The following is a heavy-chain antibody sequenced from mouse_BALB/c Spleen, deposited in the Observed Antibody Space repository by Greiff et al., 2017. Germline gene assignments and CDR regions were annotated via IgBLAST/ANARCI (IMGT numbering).Heavy chain of an antibody. J-gene: IGHJ3*01. CDR2: ISDGGSYT. V-gene: IGHV5-4*02. Sequence: EVKLVESGGGLVKPGGSLKLSCAASGFTFSDYYMYWVRQTPEKRLEWVATISDGGSYTYYPDSVKGRFTISRDNAKNNLYLQMSSLKSEDTAMYYCARGGVYRYDEFAYWGQGTLVTVSA. D-gene: IGHD2-14*01. CDR3: ARGGVYRYDEFAY. CDR1: GFTFSDYY.